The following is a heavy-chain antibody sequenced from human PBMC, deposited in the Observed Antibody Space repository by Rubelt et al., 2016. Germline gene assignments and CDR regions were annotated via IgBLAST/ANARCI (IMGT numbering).Heavy chain of an antibody. J-gene: IGHJ4*02. CDR3: ARTKTVEMATIPLAY. D-gene: IGHD5-24*01. CDR1: GYTFTSYY. CDR2: INPSGGST. V-gene: IGHV1-46*01. Sequence: QVQLVQSGAEVKKPGASVKVSCKASGYTFTSYYMHWVRQAPGQGLEWMGIINPSGGSTSYAQRFQGGVTMTRDTSTSTVDMELSSLGSEDTAVYYCARTKTVEMATIPLAYWGQGTLVTVSS.